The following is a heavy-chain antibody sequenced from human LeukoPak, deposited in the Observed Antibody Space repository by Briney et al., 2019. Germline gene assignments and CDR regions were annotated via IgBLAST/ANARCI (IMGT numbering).Heavy chain of an antibody. Sequence: PSETLSLTCAVYGGSFSGYYWSWIRQPPGKGLEWIGEINHSGSTNYNPSLKSRVTISVDTSKNQFSLKPSSVTAADTAVYYCARGRSEYYYDSSGYYNWFDPWGQGTLVTVSS. J-gene: IGHJ5*02. D-gene: IGHD3-22*01. CDR3: ARGRSEYYYDSSGYYNWFDP. V-gene: IGHV4-34*01. CDR2: INHSGST. CDR1: GGSFSGYY.